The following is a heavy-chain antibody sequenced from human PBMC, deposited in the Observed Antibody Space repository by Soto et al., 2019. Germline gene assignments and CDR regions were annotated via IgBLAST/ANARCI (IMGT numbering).Heavy chain of an antibody. CDR2: IIPIFGIA. CDR1: GGTFSSYA. Sequence: QVQLVQSGAEVKKPGSSVKVSCKASGGTFSSYAISWVRQAPGQGLEWMGGIIPIFGIANYAQKFQGRVTXTXXXSXXTAYMELSSLRSEDTAVYYCARHVPAAGYYYGMDVWGQGTTVTVSS. D-gene: IGHD2-2*01. J-gene: IGHJ6*02. V-gene: IGHV1-69*05. CDR3: ARHVPAAGYYYGMDV.